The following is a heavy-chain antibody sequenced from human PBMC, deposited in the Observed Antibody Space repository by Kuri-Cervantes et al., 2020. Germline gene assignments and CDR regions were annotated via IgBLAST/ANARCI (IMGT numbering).Heavy chain of an antibody. J-gene: IGHJ1*01. CDR1: GGSFSGYY. CDR3: ARGRYFQH. CDR2: INHSGST. V-gene: IGHV4-34*01. Sequence: SETLSLTCAVYGGSFSGYYWSWIRQPPGKGLEWIGEINHSGSTNYNPSLKSRVTISVDTSKNQFSLKLSSVTAADTAVYYCARGRYFQHWGQGPLVTVTS.